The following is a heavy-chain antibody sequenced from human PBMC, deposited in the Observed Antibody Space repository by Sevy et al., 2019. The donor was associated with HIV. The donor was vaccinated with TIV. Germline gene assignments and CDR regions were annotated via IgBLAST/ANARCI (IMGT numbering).Heavy chain of an antibody. D-gene: IGHD6-19*01. Sequence: GGSLRLSCTASGFTFNKYWMSWPRQAPGKGLEWVANIKQDGNEKYYVDSVKGRFTISRDNAKNSLYLEMNSLRAEDTAVYYCARGISTGWYPNWFDPWGQGTLVTVSS. J-gene: IGHJ5*02. CDR2: IKQDGNEK. V-gene: IGHV3-7*01. CDR3: ARGISTGWYPNWFDP. CDR1: GFTFNKYW.